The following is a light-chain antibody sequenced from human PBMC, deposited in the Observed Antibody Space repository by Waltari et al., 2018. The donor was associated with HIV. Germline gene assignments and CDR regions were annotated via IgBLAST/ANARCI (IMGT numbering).Light chain of an antibody. V-gene: IGKV3-20*01. CDR1: QNVNSNY. Sequence: NVLTQSPGTLSLSPGERATLSCRASQNVNSNYLAWYQQRPGQAPRLLIYGASTRATGIPDRFSGSGSGTDFTLTISRLEPEDFAVFYCQQCGSSPITFGGGTKVEIK. J-gene: IGKJ4*01. CDR3: QQCGSSPIT. CDR2: GAS.